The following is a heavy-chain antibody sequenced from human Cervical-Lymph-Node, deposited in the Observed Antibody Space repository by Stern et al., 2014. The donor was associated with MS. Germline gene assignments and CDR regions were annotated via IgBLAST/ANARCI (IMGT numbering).Heavy chain of an antibody. CDR1: GFTFSSYS. V-gene: IGHV3-48*02. J-gene: IGHJ5*02. CDR2: ISSSSSTI. CDR3: AREDGLGGTA. D-gene: IGHD1-14*01. Sequence: VQLVQSGGGLVQPGGSLPLSCAVSGFTFSSYSMNWVRPAPGKGLEWVSYISSSSSTIYYADSVKGRFTISRDNAKNSLYLQMNSLRDEDTAVYYCAREDGLGGTAWGQGTLVTVSS.